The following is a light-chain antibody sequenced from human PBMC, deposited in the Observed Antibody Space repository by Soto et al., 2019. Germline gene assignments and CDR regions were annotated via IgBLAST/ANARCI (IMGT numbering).Light chain of an antibody. CDR1: ESVVSNY. CDR3: QQYGSSPTWT. J-gene: IGKJ1*01. V-gene: IGKV3-20*01. CDR2: DAS. Sequence: EIVLTQSPGTLSLSPGERATLSCRATESVVSNYLAWYQLKPGQAPRLLIYDASSRATGIPDRFSGSGSGTDFTLTISRLEPEDFAVYYCQQYGSSPTWTFGQGTKVDIK.